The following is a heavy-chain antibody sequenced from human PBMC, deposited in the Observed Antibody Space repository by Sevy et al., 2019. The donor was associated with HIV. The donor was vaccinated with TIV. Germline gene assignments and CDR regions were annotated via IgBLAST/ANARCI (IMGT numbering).Heavy chain of an antibody. CDR2: ISSSSSTI. Sequence: GGSLRLSCAASGFTFSSYSMNWVRQAPGKGLEGVSYISSSSSTIYYADSLKGWFNISRNKAKNSMYLKMNSLRDEDTAGYYWAGDGVAAKGWFDHWGQGTLVTVSS. D-gene: IGHD2-15*01. CDR1: GFTFSSYS. J-gene: IGHJ5*02. V-gene: IGHV3-48*02. CDR3: AGDGVAAKGWFDH.